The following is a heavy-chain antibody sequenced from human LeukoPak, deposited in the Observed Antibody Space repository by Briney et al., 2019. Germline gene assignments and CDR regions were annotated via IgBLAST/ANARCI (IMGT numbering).Heavy chain of an antibody. CDR1: GFTFSSYE. V-gene: IGHV3-48*03. CDR3: ARDGGGYSYGYPNWFDP. CDR2: ISSSGSTI. D-gene: IGHD5-18*01. Sequence: GGSLRLSCAASGFTFSSYEMNWVRQAPGKGLEWVSYISSSGSTIYYADSVKGRFTISRDNAKNSLYLQMNSLRAEDTAVYCCARDGGGYSYGYPNWFDPWGQGTLVTVSS. J-gene: IGHJ5*02.